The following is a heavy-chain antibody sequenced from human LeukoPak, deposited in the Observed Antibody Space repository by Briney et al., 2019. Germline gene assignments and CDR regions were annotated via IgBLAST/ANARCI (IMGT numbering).Heavy chain of an antibody. Sequence: PGASLRLSCAASGFTFSTYPMSWVRQASGKGLEWVSSISENGAGTYYADSAKGRFTISRDNSRNTMYLQMHSLRVGDTAVYYCASQGTGYHSVWGQGTLVTVSS. CDR3: ASQGTGYHSV. D-gene: IGHD3/OR15-3a*01. CDR1: GFTFSTYP. V-gene: IGHV3-23*01. J-gene: IGHJ4*02. CDR2: ISENGAGT.